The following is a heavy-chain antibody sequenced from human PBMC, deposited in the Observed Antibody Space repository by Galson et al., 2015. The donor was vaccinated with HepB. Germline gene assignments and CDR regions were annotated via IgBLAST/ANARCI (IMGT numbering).Heavy chain of an antibody. CDR2: INAGNGNT. J-gene: IGHJ4*02. V-gene: IGHV1-3*01. D-gene: IGHD6-19*01. Sequence: SVKVSCKASGYTFTSYAMHWVRQAPGQRLEWMGWINAGNGNTKYSQKFQGRVTITRDTSASTTYMELSSLRSEDTAVYYCARDFGEQWLVLRYWGQGTLVTVSS. CDR1: GYTFTSYA. CDR3: ARDFGEQWLVLRY.